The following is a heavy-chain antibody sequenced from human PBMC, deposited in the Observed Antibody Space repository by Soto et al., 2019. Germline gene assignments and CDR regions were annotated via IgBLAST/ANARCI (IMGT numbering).Heavy chain of an antibody. CDR1: GFTFINFA. Sequence: WGSLRLSCAASGFTFINFAIYCVRQAPGKGLEWVTVISYDGSHKYYADSVKGRFTISRDNSKNTLYLQTNNLRAEDSAVYFCARDYSYQRAMDVWGQGTTVTVSS. V-gene: IGHV3-30-3*01. CDR3: ARDYSYQRAMDV. J-gene: IGHJ6*02. D-gene: IGHD2-15*01. CDR2: ISYDGSHK.